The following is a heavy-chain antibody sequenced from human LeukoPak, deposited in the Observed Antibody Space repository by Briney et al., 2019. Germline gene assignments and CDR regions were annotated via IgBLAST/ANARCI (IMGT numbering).Heavy chain of an antibody. CDR3: ARATYNWNDVTTEYYFDY. Sequence: ASVKVSCKASGYTFTSYGISWVRQAPGQGLEWMGWISAYNGNTNYAQKLQGRVTMTTDTSTSTAYMELRSLRSDDTAVYYCARATYNWNDVTTEYYFDYWGQGTLVTVSS. CDR2: ISAYNGNT. J-gene: IGHJ4*02. CDR1: GYTFTSYG. V-gene: IGHV1-18*01. D-gene: IGHD1-20*01.